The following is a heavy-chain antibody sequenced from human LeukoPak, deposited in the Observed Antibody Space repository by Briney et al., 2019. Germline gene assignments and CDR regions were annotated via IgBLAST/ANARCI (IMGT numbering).Heavy chain of an antibody. D-gene: IGHD4-23*01. CDR3: ARAGNKGRHYYYMDV. V-gene: IGHV1-69*05. CDR2: IIPIIGIA. CDR1: GGTFSSYA. J-gene: IGHJ6*03. Sequence: SVKVSCKASGGTFSSYAISWVRQAPGQGLESMGGIIPIIGIAHYAQKFQGRVTSTTDESTSTAYMELSSLRSEDTAVYYCARAGNKGRHYYYMDVWGKGTTVTVSS.